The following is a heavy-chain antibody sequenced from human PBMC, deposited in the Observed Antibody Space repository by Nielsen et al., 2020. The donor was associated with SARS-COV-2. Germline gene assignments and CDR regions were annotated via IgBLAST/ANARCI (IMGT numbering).Heavy chain of an antibody. Sequence: GESLKISCAASGFTFSSYSMNWVRQAPGKGLEWVSYISSSSSTIYYADSVKGRFTISRDNAKNSLYLQMNSLRAEDTAVYYCARRGGSGWSRTHYYFDYWGQGTLVTVSS. CDR1: GFTFSSYS. CDR3: ARRGGSGWSRTHYYFDY. V-gene: IGHV3-48*01. D-gene: IGHD6-19*01. CDR2: ISSSSSTI. J-gene: IGHJ4*02.